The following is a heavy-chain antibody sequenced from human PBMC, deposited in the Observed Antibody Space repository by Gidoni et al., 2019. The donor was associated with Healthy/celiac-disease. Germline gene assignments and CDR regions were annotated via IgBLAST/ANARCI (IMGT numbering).Heavy chain of an antibody. CDR1: GFTVDYYA. V-gene: IGHV3-9*01. J-gene: IGHJ4*02. Sequence: EVQLVEYGGGLVQPGSSLRPFCAASGFTVDYYAMPWVRQAPGKGLGWVSGISWNSGSIGYADTVKGRFTISRDNAKNSLYLQMNSLRAEDTALYYCAISSIAASSPLGFFDYWGQGTLVTVSS. CDR3: AISSIAASSPLGFFDY. CDR2: ISWNSGSI. D-gene: IGHD6-6*01.